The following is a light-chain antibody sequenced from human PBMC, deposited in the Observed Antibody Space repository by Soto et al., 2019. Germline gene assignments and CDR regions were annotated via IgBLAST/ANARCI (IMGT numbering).Light chain of an antibody. V-gene: IGLV2-14*01. CDR2: YVN. J-gene: IGLJ7*01. Sequence: QSALTQPASVSGSPGQSITISCTGTISDTGGYNFISWYQHHPGKAPKLVIYYVNNRPSGISYRFSGSKSGNTASLTISGLQAEDEADYYCASYTRTTTLVFGGGTQLTVL. CDR3: ASYTRTTTLV. CDR1: ISDTGGYNF.